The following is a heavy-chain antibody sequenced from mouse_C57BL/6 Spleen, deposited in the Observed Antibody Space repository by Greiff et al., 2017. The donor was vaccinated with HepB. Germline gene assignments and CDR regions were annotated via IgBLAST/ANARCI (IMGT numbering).Heavy chain of an antibody. V-gene: IGHV14-1*01. D-gene: IGHD1-1*01. Sequence: EVQLQQSGAELVRPGASVKLSCTASGFNIKDYYMHWVKQRPEQGLEWIGRIDPEDGDTEYAPKFQGKATMIADTSSNTAYLQISSLTYEDSAVYYCTTDSYGSSWCFDVWGSGTTVTVSS. CDR3: TTDSYGSSWCFDV. J-gene: IGHJ1*01. CDR2: IDPEDGDT. CDR1: GFNIKDYY.